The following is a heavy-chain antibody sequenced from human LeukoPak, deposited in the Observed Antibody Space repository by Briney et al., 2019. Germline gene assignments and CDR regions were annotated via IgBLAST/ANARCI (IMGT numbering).Heavy chain of an antibody. J-gene: IGHJ3*02. D-gene: IGHD6-19*01. CDR3: ARRSQFPGIALAGTIMDAFDI. V-gene: IGHV3-74*01. Sequence: GGSLRLSCAASGFTFSSYWMHWVRQAPGKGLVWASHINTDGSYTRYADSVKGRFTIARDNAKSTLYLQMNSLRAEDTAVYYCARRSQFPGIALAGTIMDAFDIWGQGTMVTVSS. CDR2: INTDGSYT. CDR1: GFTFSSYW.